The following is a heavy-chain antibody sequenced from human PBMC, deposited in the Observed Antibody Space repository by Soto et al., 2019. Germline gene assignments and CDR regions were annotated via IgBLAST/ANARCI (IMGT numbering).Heavy chain of an antibody. CDR2: INAGNGNT. Sequence: GASVKVSCKASGYTFTSYAMHWVRQAPGQRLEWMGWINAGNGNTKYSQKFQGRVTITRDTSASTAYMELSSLRSEDTAVYYCARDSFDYYDSSGPPDYWGQGTLVTVSS. J-gene: IGHJ4*02. CDR3: ARDSFDYYDSSGPPDY. V-gene: IGHV1-3*01. D-gene: IGHD3-22*01. CDR1: GYTFTSYA.